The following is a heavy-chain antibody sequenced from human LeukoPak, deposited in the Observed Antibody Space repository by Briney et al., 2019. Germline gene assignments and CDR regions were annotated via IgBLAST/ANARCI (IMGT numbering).Heavy chain of an antibody. CDR2: ISGSSSYI. CDR3: VPLFRCSSTSCYADFDY. D-gene: IGHD2-2*01. V-gene: IGHV3-21*01. Sequence: GGSLRLSCAASGFTFSSYSMNWVRQAPGKGLEWVSSISGSSSYIYYADSVKGRFTISRDNAKNSLYLQMNSLRAEDTAVYYCVPLFRCSSTSCYADFDYWGQGTLVTVSS. J-gene: IGHJ4*02. CDR1: GFTFSSYS.